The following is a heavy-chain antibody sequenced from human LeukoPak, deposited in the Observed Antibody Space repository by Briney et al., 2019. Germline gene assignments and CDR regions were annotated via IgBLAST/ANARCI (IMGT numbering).Heavy chain of an antibody. J-gene: IGHJ4*02. CDR1: GGSFSDCF. CDR3: ARSHSSSSEVSLGY. CDR2: INHSGST. V-gene: IGHV4-34*01. D-gene: IGHD6-6*01. Sequence: SETLSLTCAIYGGSFSDCFWSWIRQPPGKGLEWIGEINHSGSTNYNPSLKSRVTISVDTSKNQFSLKLSSVTAADTAVYFCARSHSSSSEVSLGYWGQGTLVTVSS.